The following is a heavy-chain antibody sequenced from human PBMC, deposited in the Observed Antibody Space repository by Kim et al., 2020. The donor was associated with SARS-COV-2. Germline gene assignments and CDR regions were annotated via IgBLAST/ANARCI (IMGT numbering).Heavy chain of an antibody. V-gene: IGHV3-30*04. CDR2: ISYDGSNK. CDR3: ARVERTYYYDSSGFDY. J-gene: IGHJ4*02. Sequence: GGSLRLSCAASGFTFSSYAMHWVRQAPGKGLEWVAVISYDGSNKYYADSVKGRFTISRDNSKNTLYLQMNSLRAEDTAVYYCARVERTYYYDSSGFDYWGQGTLVTVSS. CDR1: GFTFSSYA. D-gene: IGHD3-22*01.